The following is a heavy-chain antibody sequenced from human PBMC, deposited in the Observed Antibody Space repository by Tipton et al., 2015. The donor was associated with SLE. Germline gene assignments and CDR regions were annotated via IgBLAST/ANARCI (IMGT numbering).Heavy chain of an antibody. CDR1: GGSIHSNY. J-gene: IGHJ4*02. D-gene: IGHD3-16*02. Sequence: TLSLTCTVSGGSIHSNYWSWIRQPPGKGLEWIGYIYYSGSTNYNPSLKSRVTISVDTSKNQFSLKLSSVTAADTAVYYCARQREIPGVIWYGFDYWGQGTLVTVSS. CDR3: ARQREIPGVIWYGFDY. CDR2: IYYSGST. V-gene: IGHV4-59*01.